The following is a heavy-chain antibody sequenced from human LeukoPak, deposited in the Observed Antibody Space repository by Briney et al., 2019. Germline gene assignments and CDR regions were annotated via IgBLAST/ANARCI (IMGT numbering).Heavy chain of an antibody. CDR3: ARGDSSSWYDTYFDY. CDR1: GGSISSYY. V-gene: IGHV4-59*01. D-gene: IGHD6-13*01. Sequence: SETLSLTCTVSGGSISSYYRSWIRQPPGKGLEWIGYIYYSGSTNYNPSLKSRVTISVDTSKNQFSLKLSSVTAADTAVYYCARGDSSSWYDTYFDYWGQGTLVTVSS. CDR2: IYYSGST. J-gene: IGHJ4*02.